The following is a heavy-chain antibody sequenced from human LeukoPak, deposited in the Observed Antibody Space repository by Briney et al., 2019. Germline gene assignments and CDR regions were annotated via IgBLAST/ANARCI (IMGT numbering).Heavy chain of an antibody. CDR1: GGYISSYY. D-gene: IGHD2-15*01. Sequence: SETLSLTCTVSGGYISSYYWSWIRQSPGKGLEWIGYIYYSGSTNYNSSLKSRVTISVDTSKNQFSLKLSSVTAADTAVYYCARGGCGGSCLLRARGRAFDIWGQGTMVTVSS. J-gene: IGHJ3*02. V-gene: IGHV4-59*12. CDR3: ARGGCGGSCLLRARGRAFDI. CDR2: IYYSGST.